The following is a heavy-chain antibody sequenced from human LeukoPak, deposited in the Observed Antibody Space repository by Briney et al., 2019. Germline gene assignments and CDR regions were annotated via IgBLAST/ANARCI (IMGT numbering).Heavy chain of an antibody. CDR2: IYYSGST. Sequence: SETLSLTCTVSGGSIGSGGYYWSWIRQHPGKGLEWIGYIYYSGSTYYNPSLKSRVTISVDTSKNQFSLKLSSVTAADTAVYYCARDGVVRGFSYWGQGTLVTVSS. CDR3: ARDGVVRGFSY. CDR1: GGSIGSGGYY. J-gene: IGHJ4*02. D-gene: IGHD3-10*01. V-gene: IGHV4-31*03.